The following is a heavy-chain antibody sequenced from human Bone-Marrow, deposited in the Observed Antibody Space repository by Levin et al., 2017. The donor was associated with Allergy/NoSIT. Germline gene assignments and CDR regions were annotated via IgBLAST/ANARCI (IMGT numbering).Heavy chain of an antibody. V-gene: IGHV3-53*01. CDR2: IFNDGTT. CDR3: VRDLTE. CDR1: GFIVSTNY. Sequence: PGGSLRLSCAASGFIVSTNYMSWVRQAPGKGLEWVSVIFNDGTTYYADSVKGRFTISRDNSKNTVYLQMNSLRAEDTADYYCVRDLTEWGPGTLVTVS. J-gene: IGHJ4*02.